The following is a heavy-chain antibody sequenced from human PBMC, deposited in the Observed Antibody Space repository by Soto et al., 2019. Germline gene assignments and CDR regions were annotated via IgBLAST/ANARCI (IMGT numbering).Heavy chain of an antibody. CDR2: IIPIFGTA. CDR3: ARGITIFGVVIVDNWFDP. D-gene: IGHD3-3*01. J-gene: IGHJ5*02. V-gene: IGHV1-69*13. Sequence: SVKVSCKASGGTFSSYAISWLRQSPGQGLEWMGGIIPIFGTANYAQKFQGRVTITADESTSTAYMELSSLRSEDTAVYYCARGITIFGVVIVDNWFDPWGQGTLVTVSS. CDR1: GGTFSSYA.